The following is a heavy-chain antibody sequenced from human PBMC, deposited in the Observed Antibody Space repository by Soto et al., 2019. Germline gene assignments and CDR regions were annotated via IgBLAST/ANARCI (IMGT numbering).Heavy chain of an antibody. V-gene: IGHV4-59*01. D-gene: IGHD2-8*01. J-gene: IGHJ4*02. Sequence: QVQLQESGPGLVKPSETLSLTCNVSGDSIRSYFWSWIRQPQGKGLEWIGYIPYSGGPTYNPSLRSRVTISIDTSKKQFSLKMTSVTAADTAVYYCASSKMGLISVLETWGQGTLVTVSA. CDR1: GDSIRSYF. CDR2: IPYSGGP. CDR3: ASSKMGLISVLET.